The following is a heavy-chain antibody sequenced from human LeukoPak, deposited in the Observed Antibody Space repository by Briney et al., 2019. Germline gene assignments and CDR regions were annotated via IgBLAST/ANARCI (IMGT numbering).Heavy chain of an antibody. J-gene: IGHJ3*01. CDR1: GFSFSNYN. CDR3: ARDGGGTGGTYHHTFDL. CDR2: VTTSSSAI. Sequence: GGSLRLSCAASGFSFSNYNMNWVRQGPGKGLEWISYVTTSSSAIYYADSVKGRFTISRDNAKSSLYLQMDSLRDEDTAVYYCARDGGGTGGTYHHTFDLWGQGTMVTVSP. V-gene: IGHV3-48*02. D-gene: IGHD1-26*01.